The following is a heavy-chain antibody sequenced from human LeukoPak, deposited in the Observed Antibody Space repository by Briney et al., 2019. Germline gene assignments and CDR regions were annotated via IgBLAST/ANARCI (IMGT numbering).Heavy chain of an antibody. CDR1: GFTFSDYY. J-gene: IGHJ4*02. CDR3: ARGPSSRGFDY. Sequence: GGSLRLSCAASGFTFSDYYMSWIRQAPGKGLEWVSYISSSSSYTNYADSVKGRFTISRDDAKNSLYLQMNSLRAEDTAVYSCARGPSSRGFDYWGQGTLVTVSS. V-gene: IGHV3-11*06. D-gene: IGHD6-13*01. CDR2: ISSSSSYT.